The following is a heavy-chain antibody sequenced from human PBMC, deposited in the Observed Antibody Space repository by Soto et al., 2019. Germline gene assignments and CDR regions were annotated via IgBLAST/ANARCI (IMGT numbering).Heavy chain of an antibody. Sequence: GGSLRLSCAASGFTFSSSWMHWVRHGPGKGLVWVSRINSNGTSRSYADSVKGRFTISRDNAKNTLYLQMNSLRDEDTAVYYYSRPGAGIAVAGGGAFDIWGQGTMVTVSS. J-gene: IGHJ3*02. V-gene: IGHV3-74*01. D-gene: IGHD6-19*01. CDR1: GFTFSSSW. CDR2: INSNGTSR. CDR3: SRPGAGIAVAGGGAFDI.